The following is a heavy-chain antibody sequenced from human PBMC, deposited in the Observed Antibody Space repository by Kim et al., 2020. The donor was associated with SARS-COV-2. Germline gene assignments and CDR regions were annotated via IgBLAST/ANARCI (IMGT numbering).Heavy chain of an antibody. D-gene: IGHD3-10*01. CDR1: GYTFTSYA. CDR3: ARASGTMVRGVITLNAFDI. Sequence: ASVKVSCKASGYTFTSYAMHWVRQAPGQRLEWMGWINAGNGNTKYSQKFQGRVTITRDTSASTAYMELSSLRSEDTAVYYCARASGTMVRGVITLNAFDIWGQGTMVTVSS. V-gene: IGHV1-3*01. J-gene: IGHJ3*02. CDR2: INAGNGNT.